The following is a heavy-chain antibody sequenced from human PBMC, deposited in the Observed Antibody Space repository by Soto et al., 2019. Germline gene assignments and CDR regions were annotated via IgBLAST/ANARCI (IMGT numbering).Heavy chain of an antibody. CDR2: IYYSGST. Sequence: SETLSLTCAVSGGSISSYYWSWIRQPPGKGLEWIGYIYYSGSTNYNPSLKSRVTISVDTSKNQFSLKLSSVTAADTAVYYCAILTGDPYYPRGMDVWGPGPTVTVS. CDR3: AILTGDPYYPRGMDV. J-gene: IGHJ6*02. CDR1: GGSISSYY. V-gene: IGHV4-59*01. D-gene: IGHD7-27*01.